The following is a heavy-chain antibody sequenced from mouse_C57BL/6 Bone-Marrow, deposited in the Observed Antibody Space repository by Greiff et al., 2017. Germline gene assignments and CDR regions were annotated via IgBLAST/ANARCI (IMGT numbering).Heavy chain of an antibody. D-gene: IGHD2-1*01. CDR2: IDPENGDT. CDR3: TGLLYPRYFDY. V-gene: IGHV14-4*01. CDR1: GFNIKDDY. J-gene: IGHJ2*01. Sequence: DVKLQESGAELVRPGASVKLSCTASGFNIKDDYMHWVKQRPEQGLEWIGWIDPENGDTEYASKFQGKATITADTSSNTAYLQLSSLTSEDTAVYYCTGLLYPRYFDYWGQGTTLTVSS.